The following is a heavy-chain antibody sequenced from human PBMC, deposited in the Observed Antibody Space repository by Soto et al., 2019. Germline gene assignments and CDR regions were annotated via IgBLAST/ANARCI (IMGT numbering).Heavy chain of an antibody. V-gene: IGHV1-18*01. CDR1: GYTFTSYG. D-gene: IGHD6-19*01. CDR3: ARVDSSGWYDTLEHWFDP. Sequence: QVQLVQSGAEVKKPGASVKVSCKASGYTFTSYGISWVRQAPGQGLEWMGWISAYNGNTNYAQKLQGRVTMTTDTATDTXXMELRSLRSDDKAVYYCARVDSSGWYDTLEHWFDPWGQGTLVTVSS. CDR2: ISAYNGNT. J-gene: IGHJ5*02.